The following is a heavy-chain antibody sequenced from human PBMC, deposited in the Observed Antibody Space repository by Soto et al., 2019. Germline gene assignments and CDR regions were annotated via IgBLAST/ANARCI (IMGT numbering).Heavy chain of an antibody. D-gene: IGHD5-12*01. CDR2: IYYSGST. CDR3: ARGIVATIRFDDAFDI. Sequence: KQSQTLSLTCTVSGGSISSYYWSWIRQPPGKGLEWIGYIYYSGSTNYNPSLKSRVTISVDTSKNQFSLKLSSVTAADTAVYYCARGIVATIRFDDAFDIWGQGTMVTVSS. CDR1: GGSISSYY. J-gene: IGHJ3*02. V-gene: IGHV4-59*08.